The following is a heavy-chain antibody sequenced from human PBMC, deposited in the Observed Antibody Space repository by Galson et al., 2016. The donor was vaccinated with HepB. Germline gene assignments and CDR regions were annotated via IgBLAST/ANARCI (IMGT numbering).Heavy chain of an antibody. CDR3: ARSRASISARGNGFGP. CDR1: GFSLSTNGLG. Sequence: ALVKPTQTLTLTCSFSGFSLSTNGLGVGWIRQPPGKALEWLALIYWDDNKRYSPSLKNRLAITKDTSKNQVVLTMSNMDPVDTGTFYCARSRASISARGNGFGPWGQGSVVTV. D-gene: IGHD2-21*01. V-gene: IGHV2-5*02. J-gene: IGHJ4*01. CDR2: IYWDDNK.